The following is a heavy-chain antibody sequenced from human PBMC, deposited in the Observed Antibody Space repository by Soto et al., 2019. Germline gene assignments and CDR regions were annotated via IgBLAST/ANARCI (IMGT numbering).Heavy chain of an antibody. CDR1: GGSISSSNW. V-gene: IGHV4-4*02. CDR2: IYHSGST. Sequence: SETLSLTCAVSGGSISSSNWWSWVRQPPGKGLEWIGEIYHSGSTNYNPSLKSRVTISVDKSKNQFSLKLSSVTAADTAVYYCHLLGYCISTSCENDYWGQGTLVTVSS. J-gene: IGHJ4*02. D-gene: IGHD2-2*01. CDR3: HLLGYCISTSCENDY.